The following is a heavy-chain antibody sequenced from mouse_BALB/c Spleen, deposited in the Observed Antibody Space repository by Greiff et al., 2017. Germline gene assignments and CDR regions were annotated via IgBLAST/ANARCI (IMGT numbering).Heavy chain of an antibody. CDR2: INPSNGRT. D-gene: IGHD2-1*01. Sequence: QVQLQQPGADLVKPGASVKLSCKASGYTFTSYWMHWVKQRPGQGLEWIGEINPSNGRTNYNEKFKSKATLTVDKSSSTAYMQLSSLTSEDSAVYYCARPGIYYGFAYWGQGTLVTVSA. CDR3: ARPGIYYGFAY. CDR1: GYTFTSYW. V-gene: IGHV1S81*02. J-gene: IGHJ3*01.